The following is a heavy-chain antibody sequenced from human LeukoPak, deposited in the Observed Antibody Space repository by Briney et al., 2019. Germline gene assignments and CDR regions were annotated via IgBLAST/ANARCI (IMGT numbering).Heavy chain of an antibody. CDR1: GGSFSGYY. D-gene: IGHD2-2*01. J-gene: IGHJ4*02. V-gene: IGHV4-34*01. Sequence: SETLSLTCAVYGGSFSGYYWSWIRQPPGKGLEWIGEINHSGSTNYNPSLKSRVTISVDTSKNQFSLKLSSVTAADTAVYYCARAGGLIRRDIVVVPAAKGFYYFDYWGQGTLVTVSS. CDR2: INHSGST. CDR3: ARAGGLIRRDIVVVPAAKGFYYFDY.